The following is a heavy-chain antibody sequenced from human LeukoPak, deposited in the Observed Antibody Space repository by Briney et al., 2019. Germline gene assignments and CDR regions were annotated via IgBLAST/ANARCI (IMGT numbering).Heavy chain of an antibody. CDR1: GGSISSYY. Sequence: PSETLSLTCTVSGGSISSYYWSWIRQPPGKGLEWSGYIYYSGSTNYNPSLKSRVTISVDTSKNQFSLKLSSVTAADTAVYYCARADTAMIPAFDYWGQGTLVTVSS. CDR3: ARADTAMIPAFDY. V-gene: IGHV4-59*01. D-gene: IGHD5-18*01. J-gene: IGHJ4*02. CDR2: IYYSGST.